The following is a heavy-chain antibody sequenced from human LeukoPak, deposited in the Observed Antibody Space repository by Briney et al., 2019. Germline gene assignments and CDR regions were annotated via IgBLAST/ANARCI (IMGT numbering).Heavy chain of an antibody. Sequence: PGGSLRLSCAASGFTFDDYGMSWVRQAPGKGLEWVSGINWNGGSTYYADSVKGRFTISRDNSKNTLYLQMNSLRAEDTAVYYCAKGNWAVAGYNWFDPWGQGTLVTVSS. D-gene: IGHD6-19*01. CDR2: INWNGGST. CDR1: GFTFDDYG. CDR3: AKGNWAVAGYNWFDP. V-gene: IGHV3-20*04. J-gene: IGHJ5*02.